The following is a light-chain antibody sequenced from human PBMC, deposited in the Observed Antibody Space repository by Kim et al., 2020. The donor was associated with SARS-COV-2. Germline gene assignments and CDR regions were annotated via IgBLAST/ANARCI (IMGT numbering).Light chain of an antibody. CDR1: NIRTKS. V-gene: IGLV3-21*04. J-gene: IGLJ2*01. CDR2: FDT. CDR3: QVWDNIRDHVV. Sequence: SSELTQPPSLSVAPGKTARITCGGSNIRTKSVHWYQQRPGQAPVLLIYFDTDRPSGIPERFSGSNSENTATLTISRVEDGDEADYYCQVWDNIRDHVVFGGGTQLTVL.